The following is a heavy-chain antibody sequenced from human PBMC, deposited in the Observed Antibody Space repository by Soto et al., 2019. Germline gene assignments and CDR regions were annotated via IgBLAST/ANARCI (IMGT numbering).Heavy chain of an antibody. CDR1: GGSIRSGDYY. CDR2: IYYSGST. D-gene: IGHD3-10*01. CDR3: ARSLRRGPPFDY. V-gene: IGHV4-30-4*01. J-gene: IGHJ4*02. Sequence: SETLSLTCTVSGGSIRSGDYYWSWIRQPPGKGLESIGYIYYSGSTYYNPSLKSRVTISVDTSKNQFSLKLSSVTAADTAVYYCARSLRRGPPFDYSAQGTLVTGSS.